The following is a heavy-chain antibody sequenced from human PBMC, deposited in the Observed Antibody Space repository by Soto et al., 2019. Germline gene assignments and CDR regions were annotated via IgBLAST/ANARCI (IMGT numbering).Heavy chain of an antibody. CDR3: AKGPIFGVENIYDY. J-gene: IGHJ4*02. Sequence: EVQLLESGGGLVQPGGSLRLSCAASGFTFSSYAMSWVRQAQGKGLAWVSGMSGSGGTAYYRDSGKGRFTISRDNSKQTLYLQMNSLRAEDTALYYCAKGPIFGVENIYDYWGQGTLVTVSS. D-gene: IGHD3-3*01. V-gene: IGHV3-23*01. CDR1: GFTFSSYA. CDR2: MSGSGGTA.